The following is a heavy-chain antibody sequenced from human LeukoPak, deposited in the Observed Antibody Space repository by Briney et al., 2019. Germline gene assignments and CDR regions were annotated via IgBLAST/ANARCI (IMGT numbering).Heavy chain of an antibody. CDR3: ARGGASIFGVGADPFDI. V-gene: IGHV3-48*04. CDR1: GFIFGSYN. Sequence: PGGSLRLSCAASGFIFGSYNMNWVRQAPGKGLEWVSYISSSSSSIYYADSVKGRFTLSRDNAKNSLYLQMNSLRAEDTAVYYCARGGASIFGVGADPFDIWGQGTMVTVSS. D-gene: IGHD3-3*01. J-gene: IGHJ3*02. CDR2: ISSSSSSI.